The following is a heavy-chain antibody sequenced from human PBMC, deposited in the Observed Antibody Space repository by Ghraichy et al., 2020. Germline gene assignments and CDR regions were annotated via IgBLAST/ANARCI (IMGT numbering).Heavy chain of an antibody. D-gene: IGHD4-17*01. CDR1: GFTVSSNY. CDR3: ASRNTVTFPPVAFDI. J-gene: IGHJ3*02. CDR2: IYSGGST. Sequence: GGSLRLSCAASGFTVSSNYMSWVRQAPGKGLEWVSVIYSGGSTYYADSVKGRFTISRDNSKNTLYLQMNSLRAEDTAVYYCASRNTVTFPPVAFDIWGQGTMVTVSS. V-gene: IGHV3-53*01.